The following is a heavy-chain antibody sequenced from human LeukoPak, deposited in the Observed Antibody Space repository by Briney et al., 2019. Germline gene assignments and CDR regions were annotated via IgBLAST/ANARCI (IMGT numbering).Heavy chain of an antibody. Sequence: SGTLSLTCTVSGGSISSYYWSWIRQPAGKGLEWIGRIYDSGSTNYNPSLKSRVTMSVDTSKNQFSLKVSSVTAADTAVYYCARELRYYDSSGYYRGNYFDYWGQGTLVTVSS. V-gene: IGHV4-4*07. CDR1: GGSISSYY. CDR2: IYDSGST. D-gene: IGHD3-22*01. J-gene: IGHJ4*02. CDR3: ARELRYYDSSGYYRGNYFDY.